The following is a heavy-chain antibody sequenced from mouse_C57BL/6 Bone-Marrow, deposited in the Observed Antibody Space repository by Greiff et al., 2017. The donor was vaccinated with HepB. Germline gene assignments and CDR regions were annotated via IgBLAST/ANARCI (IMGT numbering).Heavy chain of an antibody. Sequence: SGPELVKPGASVKIPCKASGYTFTDYNMDWVKQSHGKSLEWIGDINPNNGGTIYNQKFKGKATLTVDKSSSTAYMELRSLTSEDTAVYYCARSNYVWYYAMDYWGQGTSVTVSS. CDR1: GYTFTDYN. D-gene: IGHD2-5*01. V-gene: IGHV1-18*01. CDR2: INPNNGGT. J-gene: IGHJ4*01. CDR3: ARSNYVWYYAMDY.